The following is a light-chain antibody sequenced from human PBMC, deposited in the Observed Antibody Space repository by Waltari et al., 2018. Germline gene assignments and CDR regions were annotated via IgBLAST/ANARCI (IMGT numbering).Light chain of an antibody. Sequence: QSALTQPASVSGSPGPSIAISSTGTTTDVGAHHFVSWYQQHPGRAPKLIIYDVSNRPSGISERFSGSKFGNTASLTISGLQAEDEADYYCSSYTRSRTYVFGSGTKVTVL. V-gene: IGLV2-14*01. CDR1: TTDVGAHHF. CDR2: DVS. J-gene: IGLJ1*01. CDR3: SSYTRSRTYV.